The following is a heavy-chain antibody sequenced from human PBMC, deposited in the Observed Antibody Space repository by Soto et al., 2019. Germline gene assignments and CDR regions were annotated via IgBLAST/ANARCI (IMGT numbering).Heavy chain of an antibody. V-gene: IGHV3-30*03. CDR2: ISYDGSNK. J-gene: IGHJ4*02. Sequence: QVQLVESGGGVVQPGRSLRLSCAASGFTFSSYGMHWVRQAPGKGLEWVAVISYDGSNKYYADSVKGRLTISRENSKNTLYLQMTSLRAEDTAVYYCSFRVTEDYWGQGTLVTVSS. CDR1: GFTFSSYG. D-gene: IGHD4-4*01. CDR3: SFRVTEDY.